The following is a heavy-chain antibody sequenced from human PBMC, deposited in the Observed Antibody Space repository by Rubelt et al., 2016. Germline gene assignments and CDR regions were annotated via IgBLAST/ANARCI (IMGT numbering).Heavy chain of an antibody. Sequence: GIIYPGDSDTRYSPSFQGPVTISADKSISTAYLQWSSLKASDTAMYYCARHLRYCSSTSCVSTWYFDLWGRGTLVTVSS. V-gene: IGHV5-51*01. J-gene: IGHJ2*01. D-gene: IGHD2-2*01. CDR3: ARHLRYCSSTSCVSTWYFDL. CDR2: IYPGDSDT.